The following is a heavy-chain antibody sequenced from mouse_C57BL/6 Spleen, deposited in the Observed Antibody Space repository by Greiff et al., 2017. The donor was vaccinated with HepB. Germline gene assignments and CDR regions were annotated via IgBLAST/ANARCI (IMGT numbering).Heavy chain of an antibody. D-gene: IGHD2-1*01. J-gene: IGHJ4*01. CDR3: ARTPLYGNYVGYYAMDY. CDR1: GYSFTGYF. CDR2: INPYNGDT. Sequence: EVQLQESGPELVKPGDSVKISCKASGYSFTGYFMNWVMQSHGKSLEWIGRINPYNGDTFYNQKFKGKATLTVDKSSSKAHMELRSLTSEDSAVYYCARTPLYGNYVGYYAMDYWGQGTSVTVSS. V-gene: IGHV1-20*01.